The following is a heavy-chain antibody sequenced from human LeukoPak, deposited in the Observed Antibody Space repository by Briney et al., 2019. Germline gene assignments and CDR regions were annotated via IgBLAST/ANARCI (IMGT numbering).Heavy chain of an antibody. CDR1: GGSISSYY. Sequence: PSETLSLTCTVSGGSISSYYWSWIRQPAGKGLEWIGRIYTSGSTNYNPSLKSRVTMSVDTSKNQFSLKLSSATAADTAVYYCARDDPDCSGGSCYSVGYYYYYMDVWGKGTTVTVSS. CDR2: IYTSGST. D-gene: IGHD2-15*01. J-gene: IGHJ6*03. V-gene: IGHV4-4*07. CDR3: ARDDPDCSGGSCYSVGYYYYYMDV.